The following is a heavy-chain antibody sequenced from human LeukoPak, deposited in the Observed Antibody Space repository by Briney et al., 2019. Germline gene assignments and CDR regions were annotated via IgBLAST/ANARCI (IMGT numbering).Heavy chain of an antibody. D-gene: IGHD1-26*01. CDR1: GFTFSNYG. V-gene: IGHV3-33*01. CDR3: ASDHGAY. CDR2: IWYNGSNI. J-gene: IGHJ4*02. Sequence: PGGSLRLSCAAWGFTFSNYGMHWVRQAPGKGLEWVAVIWYNGSNIYYADSVKGRFTISRDNSKNTLYLQMDSLRAEDTAIYYCASDHGAYWGQGTLVTVPS.